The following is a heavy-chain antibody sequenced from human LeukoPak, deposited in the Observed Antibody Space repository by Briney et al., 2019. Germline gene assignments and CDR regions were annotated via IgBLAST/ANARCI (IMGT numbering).Heavy chain of an antibody. CDR1: GFTFDDYG. J-gene: IGHJ4*02. D-gene: IGHD3-22*01. V-gene: IGHV3-20*04. CDR2: IN. CDR3: ARVVGYYYDSSGHYGPYYFDY. Sequence: TGGSLRLSCAASGFTFDDYGMSWVRQAPGKGLEWVSGINYADSVKGRFTISRDNAKNSLYLQMNSLRAEDTALYYCARVVGYYYDSSGHYGPYYFDYWGQGTLVTVSS.